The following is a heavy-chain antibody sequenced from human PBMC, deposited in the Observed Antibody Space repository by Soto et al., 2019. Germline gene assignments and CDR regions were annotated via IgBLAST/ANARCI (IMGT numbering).Heavy chain of an antibody. Sequence: GGSLRLSCAASGFTFSSYAMSWVRQAPGKGLEWVSAISGSGGSTYYADSVKGRFTISRDNSKNTPYLQMNSLRAEDTAVYYCAKVSGGSGSYYSLFDYWGQGTLVTVSS. CDR1: GFTFSSYA. J-gene: IGHJ4*02. CDR2: ISGSGGST. CDR3: AKVSGGSGSYYSLFDY. V-gene: IGHV3-23*01. D-gene: IGHD3-10*01.